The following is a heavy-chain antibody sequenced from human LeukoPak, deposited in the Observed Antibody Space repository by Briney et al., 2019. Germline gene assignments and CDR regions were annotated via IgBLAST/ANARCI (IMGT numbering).Heavy chain of an antibody. V-gene: IGHV4-4*07. Sequence: SETLSLTCTVSGGSISSYYWSWIRQPAGKGLEWIGRIYTSGSTNYNPSLKSRVTMSVDTSKNQFSLKLSSVTAADTAVYYCARDTVVPATTNWFDPWGQGILVTVSS. J-gene: IGHJ5*02. D-gene: IGHD2-2*01. CDR2: IYTSGST. CDR3: ARDTVVPATTNWFDP. CDR1: GGSISSYY.